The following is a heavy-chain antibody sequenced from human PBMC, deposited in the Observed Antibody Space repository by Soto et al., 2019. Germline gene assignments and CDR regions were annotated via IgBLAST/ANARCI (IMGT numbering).Heavy chain of an antibody. J-gene: IGHJ4*02. CDR1: GGSISSGDYY. V-gene: IGHV4-30-4*01. CDR3: ARALKEYYYDSNPYYCFDS. Sequence: SETLSLTCTVSGGSISSGDYYWNWIRQPPGKDLEWIGYIYYSGSAYYNPSLKSRITISVDTSKNQFSLQLSSVAAADTAVYYCARALKEYYYDSNPYYCFDSWGQGTLVTVSS. CDR2: IYYSGSA. D-gene: IGHD3-22*01.